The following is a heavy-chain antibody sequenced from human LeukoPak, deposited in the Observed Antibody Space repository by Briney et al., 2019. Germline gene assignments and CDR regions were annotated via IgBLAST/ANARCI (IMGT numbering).Heavy chain of an antibody. Sequence: ASVKVSCKASEYTFTGYYMHWVRQAPGQGLEWMGWINPNSGGTNYAQKFQGRVAMTRDTSISTAYMELSRLRSDDTAVYYCARDTAMVTGNWFDPWGQGTLVTVSS. CDR2: INPNSGGT. J-gene: IGHJ5*02. CDR1: EYTFTGYY. D-gene: IGHD5-18*01. CDR3: ARDTAMVTGNWFDP. V-gene: IGHV1-2*02.